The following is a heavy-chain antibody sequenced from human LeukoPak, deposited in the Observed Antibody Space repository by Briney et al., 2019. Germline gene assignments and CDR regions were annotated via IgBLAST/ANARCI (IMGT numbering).Heavy chain of an antibody. CDR3: ARAGSRFLEWYDY. D-gene: IGHD3-3*01. CDR2: INPNSGGT. Sequence: GASVKVSCKASGYTFTGYYMHWVRQAPGQGLERMGWINPNSGGTNYARKFQGRVTMTRDTSISTAYMELSRLRSDDTAVYYCARAGSRFLEWYDYWGQGTLVTVSS. J-gene: IGHJ4*02. CDR1: GYTFTGYY. V-gene: IGHV1-2*02.